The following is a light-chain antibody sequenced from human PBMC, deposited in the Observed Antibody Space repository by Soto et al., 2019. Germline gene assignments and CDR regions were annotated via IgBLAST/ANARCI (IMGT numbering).Light chain of an antibody. Sequence: DIQMTQSPSTLSASVGDRVTITCRASQSIRSWLAWYQQKPGNAPKLLIYDASSLESGVQSRFSGSGSGPEFPLTISSLQPDDVATYYCQQYNSYPWTFGQGTKVDIK. V-gene: IGKV1-5*01. CDR3: QQYNSYPWT. CDR1: QSIRSW. J-gene: IGKJ1*01. CDR2: DAS.